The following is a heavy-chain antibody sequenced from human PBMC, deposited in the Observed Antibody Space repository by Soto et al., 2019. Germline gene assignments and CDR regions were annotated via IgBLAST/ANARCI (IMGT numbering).Heavy chain of an antibody. D-gene: IGHD6-13*01. CDR1: GYTFTSYG. CDR2: ISAYNGNT. J-gene: IGHJ5*02. CDR3: SRAPRSSWYAP. V-gene: IGHV1-18*01. Sequence: QVQLVQSGAEVKKPGASVKVSCKASGYTFTSYGISWVRQAPGQGLEWMGWISAYNGNTNYAQKLQGRIPTTTDASTSTAYMALRSLRSDDTAVYYCSRAPRSSWYAPWGQGTLVTVSS.